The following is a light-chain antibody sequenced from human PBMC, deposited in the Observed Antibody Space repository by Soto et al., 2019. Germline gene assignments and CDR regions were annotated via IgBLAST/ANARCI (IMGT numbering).Light chain of an antibody. CDR1: RGIGNA. CDR3: QQYNSYYT. Sequence: DIQMTQSPSSLSASVGDRVTITCRPSRGIGNALAWYQQKPGTVPKLLIHSASTLQSGVPSRFSGSGSGTDFTLTISSLQPEDVASYYCQQYNSYYTFGQGTKVDIK. V-gene: IGKV1-27*01. J-gene: IGKJ2*01. CDR2: SAS.